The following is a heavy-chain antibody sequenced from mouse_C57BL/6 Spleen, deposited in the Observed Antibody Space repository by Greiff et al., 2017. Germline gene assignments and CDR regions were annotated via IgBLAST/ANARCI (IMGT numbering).Heavy chain of an antibody. D-gene: IGHD2-2*01. Sequence: QVQLQQSGAELVKPGASVKISCKASGYAFSSYWMNWVKQRPGKGLEWIGQIYPGDGDTNYNGKFKGKATLTADKSSSTAYMQLSSLTSEDSAVYFCARSRRGLGGYGFDYWGQGTTLTVSS. V-gene: IGHV1-80*01. J-gene: IGHJ2*01. CDR3: ARSRRGLGGYGFDY. CDR1: GYAFSSYW. CDR2: IYPGDGDT.